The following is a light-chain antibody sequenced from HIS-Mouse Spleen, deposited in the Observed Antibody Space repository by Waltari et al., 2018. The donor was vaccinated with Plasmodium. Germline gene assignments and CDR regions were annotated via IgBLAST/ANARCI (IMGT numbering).Light chain of an antibody. CDR1: SSDVGSYNL. CDR2: EGS. Sequence: QSALTQPASVSGSPGQSITISCTGTSSDVGSYNLVSVYQQHPGKAPKLMIYEGSKRPSGVSNRFPGSKSGNTASLTSSGLQAEDEADYYCCSYAGSSSVVFGGGTKLTVL. CDR3: CSYAGSSSVV. J-gene: IGLJ2*01. V-gene: IGLV2-23*01.